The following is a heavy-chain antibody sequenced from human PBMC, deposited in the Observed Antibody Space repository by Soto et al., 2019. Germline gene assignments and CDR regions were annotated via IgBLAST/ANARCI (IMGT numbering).Heavy chain of an antibody. CDR3: AKDPNGDYMGAFDS. J-gene: IGHJ4*02. Sequence: EVQLLESGGGLVRPGGSLRLSCAGSSFTFSTYAMTWVRQAPGKGLEWVSAISVGGGTTKYADSVKGRFTISRDNSKSTLYLQMNGLRADDTAIYYCAKDPNGDYMGAFDSWGQGTLVTVSS. CDR2: ISVGGGTT. CDR1: SFTFSTYA. D-gene: IGHD4-17*01. V-gene: IGHV3-23*01.